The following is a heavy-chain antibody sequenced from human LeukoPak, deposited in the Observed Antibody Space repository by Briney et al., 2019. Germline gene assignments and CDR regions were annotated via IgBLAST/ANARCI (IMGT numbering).Heavy chain of an antibody. CDR3: AKESGAPDAFDI. CDR2: ISGGGGST. Sequence: GGSLRLSCAASGFTFSSYWMSWVRQAPGKGLEWVSAISGGGGSTYYADSVKGRFTISRDNSKNTLYLQMNSLRAEDTAVYYCAKESGAPDAFDIWGQGTMVTVSS. V-gene: IGHV3-23*01. J-gene: IGHJ3*02. CDR1: GFTFSSYW. D-gene: IGHD1-26*01.